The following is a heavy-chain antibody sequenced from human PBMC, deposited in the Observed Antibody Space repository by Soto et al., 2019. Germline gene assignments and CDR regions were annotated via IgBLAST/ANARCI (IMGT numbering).Heavy chain of an antibody. J-gene: IGHJ5*02. V-gene: IGHV3-30-3*01. Sequence: QVQLVESGGGVVQPGRSLRLSCAASGFTFSSYAMHWVRQAPGKGLEWVAVISYDGSNKYYADSVKGRFTISRDNSKNTLYLHMNSLRAEDTAVYYCARDQVAATLRWFDPWGQGTLVTVSS. D-gene: IGHD2-15*01. CDR1: GFTFSSYA. CDR2: ISYDGSNK. CDR3: ARDQVAATLRWFDP.